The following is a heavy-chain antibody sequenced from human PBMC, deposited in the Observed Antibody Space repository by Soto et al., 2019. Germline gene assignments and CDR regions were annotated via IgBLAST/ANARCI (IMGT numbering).Heavy chain of an antibody. Sequence: GASVKVSCKASGYTFTSYGISWVRQAPGQGLEWMGWISAYNGNTNYAQKLQGRVTMTTDTSTSTAYMELRSLRSDDTAVYYCARDCDILTGCSGWSMGVDYWGQGTLVTVSS. CDR1: GYTFTSYG. D-gene: IGHD3-9*01. CDR2: ISAYNGNT. V-gene: IGHV1-18*04. J-gene: IGHJ4*02. CDR3: ARDCDILTGCSGWSMGVDY.